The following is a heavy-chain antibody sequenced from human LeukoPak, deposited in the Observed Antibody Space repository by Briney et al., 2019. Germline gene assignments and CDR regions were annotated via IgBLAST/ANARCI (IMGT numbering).Heavy chain of an antibody. CDR1: GGSISSSY. D-gene: IGHD6-13*01. J-gene: IGHJ5*02. CDR2: IYYSGST. V-gene: IGHV4-59*08. Sequence: PSETLSLTCTVSGGSISSSYLSWVRQPPGKGLEWIGYIYYSGSTNSNPSLKSRVTISVVTSNNQFSLRLSSVTAADTAVYYCARQVTAAAGTNWFDPWGQGTLVTVSS. CDR3: ARQVTAAAGTNWFDP.